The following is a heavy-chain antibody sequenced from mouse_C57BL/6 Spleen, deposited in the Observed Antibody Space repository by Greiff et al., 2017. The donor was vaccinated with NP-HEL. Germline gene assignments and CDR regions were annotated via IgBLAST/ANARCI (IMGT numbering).Heavy chain of an antibody. J-gene: IGHJ4*01. CDR2: ISYSGST. CDR1: GYSITSGYD. D-gene: IGHD1-1*01. Sequence: EVQLVESGPGMVKPSQSLSLTCTVTGYSITSGYDWHWIRHFPGNKLEWMGYISYSGSTNYNPSLKSRISITHDTSKNHFFLKLNSVTTEDTATYYCARGRVADYAMDYWVQGTSVTVSS. CDR3: ARGRVADYAMDY. V-gene: IGHV3-1*01.